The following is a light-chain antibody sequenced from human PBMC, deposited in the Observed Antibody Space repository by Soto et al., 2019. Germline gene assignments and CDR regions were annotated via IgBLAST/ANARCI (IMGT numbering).Light chain of an antibody. J-gene: IGKJ2*01. CDR2: DAS. CDR3: QQYNNWPPKHT. Sequence: EIVMTQSPATLSVSPGERVTLSCRASQSISNNLAWYQHKPCRAPRVLIYDASTRATGVPVRFSGSGSGTEFTLTISSLQSDDFAVYYCQQYNNWPPKHTFGQGTKLEIK. CDR1: QSISNN. V-gene: IGKV3-15*01.